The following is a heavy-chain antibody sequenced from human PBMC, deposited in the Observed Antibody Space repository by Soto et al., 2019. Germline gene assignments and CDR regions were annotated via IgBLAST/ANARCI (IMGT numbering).Heavy chain of an antibody. CDR3: ARGPFPPLTGLGGPEEYYYYGMDV. D-gene: IGHD3-16*01. J-gene: IGHJ6*02. CDR1: GFTFSSYG. Sequence: GGCLRLSWSPSGFTFSSYGMHWVRQAPGKGLEWVAVIWYDGSNKYYADSVKGRFTISRDNSKNTLYLQMNSLRAEDTAVYYCARGPFPPLTGLGGPEEYYYYGMDVWGQGTTVTVSS. CDR2: IWYDGSNK. V-gene: IGHV3-33*01.